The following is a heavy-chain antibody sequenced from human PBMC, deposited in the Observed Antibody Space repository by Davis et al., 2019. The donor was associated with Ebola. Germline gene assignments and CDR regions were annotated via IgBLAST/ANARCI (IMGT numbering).Heavy chain of an antibody. D-gene: IGHD5-24*01. CDR1: GDSVSGNNGA. CDR2: TYYYRSKWFS. CDR3: ARGWLRGGFDI. V-gene: IGHV6-1*01. Sequence: HSQTLSLTCAISGDSVSGNNGAWNWIRQSPSGGLEWLGRTYYYRSKWFSDYALSVKSRMTINPDTSKNHFSLQLNSVTPEDTAVYYCARGWLRGGFDIWGQGTVVTVSS. J-gene: IGHJ3*02.